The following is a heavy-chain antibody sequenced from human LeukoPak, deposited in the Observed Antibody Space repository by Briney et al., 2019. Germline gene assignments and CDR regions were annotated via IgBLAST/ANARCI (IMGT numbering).Heavy chain of an antibody. Sequence: ASVKVSCKASGYTFTSYDINWVRQATGQGLEWMGWINPNSGGTNYAQKFQGRVTMTRDTSISTAYMELSRLRSDDTAVYYCARVDRYDYVWGSYRWEAFDIWGQGTMVTVSS. CDR1: GYTFTSYD. CDR2: INPNSGGT. D-gene: IGHD3-16*02. CDR3: ARVDRYDYVWGSYRWEAFDI. V-gene: IGHV1-2*02. J-gene: IGHJ3*02.